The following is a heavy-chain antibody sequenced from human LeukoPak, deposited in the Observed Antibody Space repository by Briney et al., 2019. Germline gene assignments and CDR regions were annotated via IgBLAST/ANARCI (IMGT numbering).Heavy chain of an antibody. CDR2: ISAYNGNT. Sequence: ASVKVSCKASGYTFTSYGISWVRQAPGQGLEWMGWISAYNGNTNYAQKLQGRVTMTTDTSTSTAYMELRSLRSDDTAVYYRARAGYYYDSSGYDYWGQGTLVTVSS. D-gene: IGHD3-22*01. J-gene: IGHJ4*02. CDR3: ARAGYYYDSSGYDY. CDR1: GYTFTSYG. V-gene: IGHV1-18*01.